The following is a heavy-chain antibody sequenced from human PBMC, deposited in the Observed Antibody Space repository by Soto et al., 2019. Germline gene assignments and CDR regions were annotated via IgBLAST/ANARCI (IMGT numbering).Heavy chain of an antibody. D-gene: IGHD2-21*01. J-gene: IGHJ4*02. Sequence: EVQLVESGGGLVQPGGSLRLSCAASGFTLSRSNMNWVRQAPGKGLEWVSYISSGGDTIYYADSVKGRFTISRDNARNSLFLQMNSLGDEDTAVYYCARDPFRGDGYCFDCWGQGTLVTVSS. V-gene: IGHV3-48*02. CDR2: ISSGGDTI. CDR1: GFTLSRSN. CDR3: ARDPFRGDGYCFDC.